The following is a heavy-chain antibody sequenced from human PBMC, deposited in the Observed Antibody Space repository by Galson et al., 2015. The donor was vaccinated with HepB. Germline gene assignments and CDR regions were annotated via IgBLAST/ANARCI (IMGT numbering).Heavy chain of an antibody. CDR1: GYTFTSYY. D-gene: IGHD1-26*01. Sequence: SVKVSCKASGYTFTSYYMHWVRQAPGQGLEWMGIINPSGGSTSYAQKLQGRVTMTRDTSTSTVYMELSSLRSEDTAVYYCAREAEEWELIYYYGMDVWGQGTTVTVSS. CDR2: INPSGGST. CDR3: AREAEEWELIYYYGMDV. J-gene: IGHJ6*02. V-gene: IGHV1-46*04.